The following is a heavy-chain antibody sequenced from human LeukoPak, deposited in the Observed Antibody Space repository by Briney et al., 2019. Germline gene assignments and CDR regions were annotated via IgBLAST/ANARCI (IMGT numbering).Heavy chain of an antibody. J-gene: IGHJ1*01. CDR1: GYTFTGYY. V-gene: IGHV1-2*02. D-gene: IGHD3-9*01. CDR2: INPNSGGT. CDR3: ARVGAGYYARYFQH. Sequence: GASVKVSCKASGYTFTGYYMHWVRQAPGQGLEWMGWINPNSGGTNYAQKFQGRVTMTRDTSISTAYMELSRLRSDDTAVYYCARVGAGYYARYFQHWGQGTLVTVSS.